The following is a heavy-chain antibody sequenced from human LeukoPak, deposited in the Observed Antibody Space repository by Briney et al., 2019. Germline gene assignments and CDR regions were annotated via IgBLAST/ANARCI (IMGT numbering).Heavy chain of an antibody. CDR3: ATLGDISGYYLRDY. CDR1: GYTFTSYA. V-gene: IGHV1-2*02. Sequence: ASVKVSCKASGYTFTSYAMNWVRQAPGQGLQWMGWINPNSGGTNYAQEFEGRVTMTRDTSISTAYMELSGLRSDDTAIYYCATLGDISGYYLRDYWGQGTLVTVSS. J-gene: IGHJ4*02. CDR2: INPNSGGT. D-gene: IGHD3-22*01.